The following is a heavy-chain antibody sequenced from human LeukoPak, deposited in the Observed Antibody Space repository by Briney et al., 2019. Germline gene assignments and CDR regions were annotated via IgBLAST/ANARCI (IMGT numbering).Heavy chain of an antibody. Sequence: SGPTLVKPTQTLTLTCTFSGFSLSTSGVGVGWIRQPPGKALEWLALIYWNDDKRYSPSLKSRLTITKDTSKNQVVLTMTNMDPVDTAIYYCAHRLGATYFDYWGQGTLVTVSS. J-gene: IGHJ4*02. CDR3: AHRLGATYFDY. CDR1: GFSLSTSGVG. CDR2: IYWNDDK. D-gene: IGHD1-26*01. V-gene: IGHV2-5*01.